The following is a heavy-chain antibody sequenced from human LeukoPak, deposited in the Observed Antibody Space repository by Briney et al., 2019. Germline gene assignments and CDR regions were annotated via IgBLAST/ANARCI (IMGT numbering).Heavy chain of an antibody. Sequence: ASVKVTCKASGYTFTSYYMHWVRQAPGQGLEWMGVINPSGGSTSYAQKFQGRVTMTRDMSTSTVYMELSSLRSEDTAVYYCARDPKDDTSGYYYFDYWGQGTLVTVSS. CDR2: INPSGGST. V-gene: IGHV1-46*01. D-gene: IGHD3-22*01. CDR3: ARDPKDDTSGYYYFDY. CDR1: GYTFTSYY. J-gene: IGHJ4*02.